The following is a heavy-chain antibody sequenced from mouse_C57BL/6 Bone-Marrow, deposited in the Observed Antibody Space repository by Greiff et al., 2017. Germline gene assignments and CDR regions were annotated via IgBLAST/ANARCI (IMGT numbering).Heavy chain of an antibody. CDR1: GYTFTGYW. CDR2: ILPGGGST. J-gene: IGHJ4*01. V-gene: IGHV1-9*01. Sequence: QVQLQQSGAELMKPGASVKLSCKATGYTFTGYWIEWVKQRPGHGLEWIGEILPGGGSTNYNEKFKGKATFTAATSSNTAYMQLRRLTTEDSAIYYCSRWGDAMDYWGQGTSVTVSS. CDR3: SRWGDAMDY.